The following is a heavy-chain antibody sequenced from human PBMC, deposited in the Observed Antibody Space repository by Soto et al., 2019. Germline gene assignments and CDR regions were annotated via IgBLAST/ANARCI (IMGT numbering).Heavy chain of an antibody. D-gene: IGHD6-13*01. CDR2: INHSGST. V-gene: IGHV4-34*01. Sequence: SESLSLTCAVYGGSFSGYYWSWIRQPPGNGLEWIGEINHSGSTNYNPSLKSRVTISVDTSKNQFSLKLSSVTAADTAVDYCVTAAGTSPDYNWCDPWGQGTLIAVSS. CDR1: GGSFSGYY. CDR3: VTAAGTSPDYNWCDP. J-gene: IGHJ5*02.